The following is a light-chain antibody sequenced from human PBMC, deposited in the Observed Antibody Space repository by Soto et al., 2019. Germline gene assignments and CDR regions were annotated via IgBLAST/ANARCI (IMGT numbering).Light chain of an antibody. V-gene: IGKV3-20*01. J-gene: IGKJ1*01. CDR1: QSVSSGH. CDR3: QQYGSSPWT. CDR2: GAS. Sequence: EIVLTQSPATLSLSPGERATLSCRASQSVSSGHLAWYQQKPGQAPRLLIYGASSRATGIPARFSGSGSGTDFALTINSLEPEDFAVYYCQQYGSSPWTFGQGTKVEI.